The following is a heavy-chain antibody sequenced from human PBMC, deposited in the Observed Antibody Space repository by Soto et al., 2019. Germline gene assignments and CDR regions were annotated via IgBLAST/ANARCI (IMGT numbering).Heavy chain of an antibody. CDR3: AKDLKVVTAIYDAFDI. J-gene: IGHJ3*02. CDR1: GFTFSSYG. D-gene: IGHD2-21*02. V-gene: IGHV3-30*18. CDR2: ISYDGSNK. Sequence: PGGSLRLSCAASGFTFSSYGMHWVRQAPGKGLEWVAVISYDGSNKYYADSVKGRFTISRDNSKNTLYLQMNSLRAEDTAVYYCAKDLKVVTAIYDAFDIWGQGTMVTVSS.